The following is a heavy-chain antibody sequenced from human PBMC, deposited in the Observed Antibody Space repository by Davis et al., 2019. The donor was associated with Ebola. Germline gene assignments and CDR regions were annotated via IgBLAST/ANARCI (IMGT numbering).Heavy chain of an antibody. Sequence: MPSETLSLTCTVSGGSISSGGYYWSWIRQHPGKGLEWIGYIYYSGSTYYNPSLKSRVTISVDTSKNQFSLKLTSVTAADTAVYYCARQGGGIAVVGRRSFYYYDGMDVWGQGTTVIVSS. CDR2: IYYSGST. V-gene: IGHV4-31*03. D-gene: IGHD6-19*01. CDR3: ARQGGGIAVVGRRSFYYYDGMDV. J-gene: IGHJ6*02. CDR1: GGSISSGGYY.